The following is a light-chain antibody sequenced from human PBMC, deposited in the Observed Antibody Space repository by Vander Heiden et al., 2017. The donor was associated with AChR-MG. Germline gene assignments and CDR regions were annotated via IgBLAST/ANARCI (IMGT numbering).Light chain of an antibody. CDR3: QQRSNWPPIT. CDR1: QCVRSY. V-gene: IGKV3-11*01. Sequence: EIVLTQCPATLSLSPGERATLPCRASQCVRSYLSWYQQKPGQAPRLLIYDASNRATGIPARFSSSGSWTDFTLTISSLVPEDFAVYYCQQRSNWPPITFGQGTRLEIK. CDR2: DAS. J-gene: IGKJ5*01.